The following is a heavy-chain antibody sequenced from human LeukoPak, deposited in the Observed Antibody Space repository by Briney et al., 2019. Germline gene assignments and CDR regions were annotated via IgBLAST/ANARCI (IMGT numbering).Heavy chain of an antibody. Sequence: GGTLRLSCAASGFTFSSYGMSWVRQAPGKGLEWVSGISGSGGSTYYADSVKGRFTISRDNSKSTLYLQMNSLRAEDTAVYYCARARGGGYWGQGTLVTVSS. J-gene: IGHJ4*02. CDR1: GFTFSSYG. CDR3: ARARGGGY. D-gene: IGHD4-23*01. V-gene: IGHV3-23*01. CDR2: ISGSGGST.